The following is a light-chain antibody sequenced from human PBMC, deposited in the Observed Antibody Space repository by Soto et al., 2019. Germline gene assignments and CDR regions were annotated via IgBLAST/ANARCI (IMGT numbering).Light chain of an antibody. CDR3: CSYAGSSTYV. J-gene: IGLJ1*01. V-gene: IGLV2-23*02. Sequence: QSALTQPASVSGSPGQSITISCTGTSSDVGSYNLVSWYQQHPGKAPKLMIYEVSKRPSGDSSRFTGSKSGNTASLTLSGLQAEDAADYYCCSYAGSSTYVFGTGTKLTVL. CDR1: SSDVGSYNL. CDR2: EVS.